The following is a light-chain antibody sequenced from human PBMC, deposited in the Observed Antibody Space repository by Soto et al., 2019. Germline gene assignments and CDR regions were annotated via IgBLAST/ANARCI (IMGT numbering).Light chain of an antibody. V-gene: IGLV1-40*01. CDR3: QSYDSSLSGSVV. CDR2: GNS. Sequence: QTVVTQPPSVSGAPGQRVTISCTGSXSNIGAGYDVHWYQQLPGTAPKLLIYGNSNRPSGVPDRFSGSKSGTSASLAITGLQAEDEADYYCQSYDSSLSGSVVFGGGTKLTVL. J-gene: IGLJ2*01. CDR1: XSNIGAGYD.